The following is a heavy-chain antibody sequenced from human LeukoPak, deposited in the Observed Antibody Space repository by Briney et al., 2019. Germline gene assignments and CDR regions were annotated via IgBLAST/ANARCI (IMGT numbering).Heavy chain of an antibody. CDR2: INHSGST. CDR3: ARELRGSSGWYGERWFDP. Sequence: PSETLSLTCTVSGGSVSSGSYYWSWIRQPPGKGLEWIGEINHSGSTNYNPSLKSRVTISVDTSKNQFSLKLSSVTAADTAVYYCARELRGSSGWYGERWFDPWGQGTLVTVSS. V-gene: IGHV4-39*07. CDR1: GGSVSSGSYY. D-gene: IGHD6-19*01. J-gene: IGHJ5*02.